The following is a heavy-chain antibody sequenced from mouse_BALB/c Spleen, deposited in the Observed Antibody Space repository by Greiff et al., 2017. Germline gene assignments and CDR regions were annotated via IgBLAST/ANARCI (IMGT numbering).Heavy chain of an antibody. CDR2: IYPGDGDT. J-gene: IGHJ3*01. V-gene: IGHV1-82*01. CDR1: GYAFSSSW. Sequence: VQLQQSGPELVKPGASVKISCKASGYAFSSSWMNWVKQRPGQGLEWIGRIYPGDGDTNYNGKFKGKATLTADKSSSTAYMQLSSLTSVDSAVYFCARQGGGAAWFAYWGQGTLVTVSA. D-gene: IGHD3-3*01. CDR3: ARQGGGAAWFAY.